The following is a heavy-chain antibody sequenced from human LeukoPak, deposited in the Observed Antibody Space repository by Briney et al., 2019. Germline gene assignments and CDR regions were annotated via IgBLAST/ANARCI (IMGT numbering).Heavy chain of an antibody. CDR3: ARDLESNYDFWSGYEPSGFDI. V-gene: IGHV3-11*04. CDR1: GFTFSDYY. CDR2: ISSSGSTI. Sequence: PGGSLRLSCAVSGFTFSDYYMSWIRQAPGKGLEWVSYISSSGSTIYYADSVKGRFTISRDNAKNSLYLQMNSLRAEDTAVYYCARDLESNYDFWSGYEPSGFDIWGQGTMVTVSS. D-gene: IGHD3-3*01. J-gene: IGHJ3*02.